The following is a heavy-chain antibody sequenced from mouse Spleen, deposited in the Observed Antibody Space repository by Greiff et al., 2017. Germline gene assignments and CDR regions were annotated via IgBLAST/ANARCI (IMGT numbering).Heavy chain of an antibody. CDR2: IWSGGST. CDR1: GFSLTSYG. Sequence: QVQLQQSGPGLVQPSQSLSITCTVSGFSLTSYGVHWVRQSPGKGLEWLGVIWSGGSTDYNAAFISRLSISKDNSKSQVFFKMNSLQADDTAIYYCARRGDGYYPHWYFDVWGTGTTVTVSS. V-gene: IGHV2-2*01. D-gene: IGHD2-3*01. CDR3: ARRGDGYYPHWYFDV. J-gene: IGHJ1*03.